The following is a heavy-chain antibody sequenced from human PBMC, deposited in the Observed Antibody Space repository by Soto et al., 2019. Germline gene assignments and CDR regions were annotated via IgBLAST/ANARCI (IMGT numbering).Heavy chain of an antibody. J-gene: IGHJ4*02. CDR2: IPHDGTYQ. CDR3: VRDDDNLDNGLDH. CDR1: GFTFSSYG. V-gene: IGHV3-30*19. Sequence: QVQLVESGGGVVQPGGSLRLSCTASGFTFSSYGMHWVRQAPGKGLQWVAVIPHDGTYQYYLDSVKGRFTISRDNSKDTLYLQMNSLRVEDTAVYYCVRDDDNLDNGLDHWDQGTLVTVSS. D-gene: IGHD1-1*01.